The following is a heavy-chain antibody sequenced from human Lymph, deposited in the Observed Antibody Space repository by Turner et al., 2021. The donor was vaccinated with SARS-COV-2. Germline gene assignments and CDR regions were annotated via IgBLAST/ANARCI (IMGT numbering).Heavy chain of an antibody. CDR3: ARGSAGGDV. CDR1: GFTFSSYG. J-gene: IGHJ6*02. D-gene: IGHD6-13*01. CDR2: IWYDGSNT. Sequence: VESGGGVVQPGRSLRLSCSASGFTFSSYGMHWVRQAPGKGLEWVAFIWYDGSNTYYADSAKGRFTIPRDNSKNTLYLQMNSLRAEDTAMYYCARGSAGGDVWGQGTTVTVSS. V-gene: IGHV3-33*01.